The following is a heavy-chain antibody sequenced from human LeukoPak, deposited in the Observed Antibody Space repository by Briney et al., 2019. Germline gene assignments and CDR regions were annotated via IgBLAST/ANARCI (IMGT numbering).Heavy chain of an antibody. D-gene: IGHD4-17*01. Sequence: GGSLRLSCAASGFIVSSNDVSWVRQAPRKGLEWVSVTHSGGGTDYADSVKGRFTISRDNSKNTLYLQMNSLRAEDTALYYCAREDYGDYRALDVWGQGTTVTVSS. J-gene: IGHJ6*02. CDR3: AREDYGDYRALDV. CDR1: GFIVSSND. V-gene: IGHV3-53*01. CDR2: THSGGGT.